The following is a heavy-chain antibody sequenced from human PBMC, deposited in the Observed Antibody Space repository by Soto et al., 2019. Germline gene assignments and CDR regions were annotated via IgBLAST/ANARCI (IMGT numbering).Heavy chain of an antibody. J-gene: IGHJ5*02. CDR2: MSSSGSSI. D-gene: IGHD4-17*01. V-gene: IGHV3-11*01. CDR3: ARGHYYDEYAWFDP. Sequence: QVQLVESGGGVVKPGGSLRLSCAASGFTFSGYYMSWIRQAPGKGLEWVSYMSSSGSSIYYADSVKGRFTISRDNAKNSLFLQMNSLRVEDTAVYYCARGHYYDEYAWFDPWGRGTLVTVS. CDR1: GFTFSGYY.